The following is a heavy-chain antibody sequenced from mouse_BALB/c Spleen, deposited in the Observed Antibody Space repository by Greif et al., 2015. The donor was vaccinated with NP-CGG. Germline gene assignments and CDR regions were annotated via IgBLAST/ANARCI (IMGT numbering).Heavy chain of an antibody. D-gene: IGHD4-1*01. CDR2: IYPGSGNP. V-gene: IGHV1-84*02. Sequence: QVQLQQPGPELVKPGASVTISCKASGYTFTDYYINWVKQKPGQGLEWIGWIYPGSGNPKYNEKFKGTATLTVYTSSSTAYIQLSSRTSEDTTVYFCARRTGTEAMDYWGQGTAVDVSS. CDR1: GYTFTDYY. J-gene: IGHJ4*01. CDR3: ARRTGTEAMDY.